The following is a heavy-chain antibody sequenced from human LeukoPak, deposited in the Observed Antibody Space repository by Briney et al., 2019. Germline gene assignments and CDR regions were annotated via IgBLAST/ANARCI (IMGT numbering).Heavy chain of an antibody. CDR2: ITSDSKSI. CDR3: AREIRGYYLDY. J-gene: IGHJ4*02. D-gene: IGHD6-25*01. CDR1: GFTFSTYS. Sequence: GGSLRLSCAASGFTFSTYSMNWVRQAPGEGLEWLSYITSDSKSIYYADSLNSRFTISRDNAKRSLYLQMDSLGDEDTAVYYCAREIRGYYLDYWGQGIPVTVSS. V-gene: IGHV3-48*02.